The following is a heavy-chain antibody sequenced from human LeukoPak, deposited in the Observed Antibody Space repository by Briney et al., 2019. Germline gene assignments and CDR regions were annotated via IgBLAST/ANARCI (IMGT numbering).Heavy chain of an antibody. CDR2: ISYSGST. D-gene: IGHD2-2*01. CDR1: GGSVRSDSNY. J-gene: IGHJ3*02. Sequence: SETLSLTCTVSGGSVRSDSNYWSWIRQPPGKGLEWIGYISYSGSTDYNPSLKSRVTISVDTSKNQFSLKLSSVTAADTAVYYCAVVGGDDDAFDIWGQGTMVTVSS. V-gene: IGHV4-61*01. CDR3: AVVGGDDDAFDI.